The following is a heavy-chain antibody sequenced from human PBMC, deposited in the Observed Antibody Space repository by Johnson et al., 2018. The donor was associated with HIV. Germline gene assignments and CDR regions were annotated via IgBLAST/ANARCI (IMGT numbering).Heavy chain of an antibody. D-gene: IGHD7-27*01. V-gene: IGHV3-30-3*01. CDR1: GFTFSSYA. CDR3: ARAGVLLNWGDAFVI. Sequence: QVQLVESGGGVVQPGRSLRLSCAASGFTFSSYAMHWVRQAPGKGLEWVAVISYDGSNKYYADSVKGRFTISRDNSKNTLYLQMNSLRAEDTAVYYCARAGVLLNWGDAFVIWGQGTMVTVSS. J-gene: IGHJ3*02. CDR2: ISYDGSNK.